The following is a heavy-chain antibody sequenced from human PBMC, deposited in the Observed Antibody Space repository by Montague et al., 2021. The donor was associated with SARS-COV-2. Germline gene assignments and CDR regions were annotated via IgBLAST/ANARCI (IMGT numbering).Heavy chain of an antibody. D-gene: IGHD3-10*01. J-gene: IGHJ5*02. V-gene: IGHV4-30-2*01. Sequence: TLSLTCAVSGASISNGGYTWSWIRRPPGKGLEWIGYIYQSGTTRCNPSLKSRVTMSVDKSKNQFSLQLTSVIAADTTIYFCARSMIRGGLNWFDPWGQGTLVTVSS. CDR2: IYQSGTT. CDR1: GASISNGGYT. CDR3: ARSMIRGGLNWFDP.